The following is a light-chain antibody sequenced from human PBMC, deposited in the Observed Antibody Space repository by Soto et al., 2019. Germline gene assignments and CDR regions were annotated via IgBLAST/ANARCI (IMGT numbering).Light chain of an antibody. Sequence: EIVMTQSPATLSVSPGERATLSCRASQSVNSNLAWYQQKPGQAPRLLIYDASTRATGIPARFSGSGSGTEFTLTIGSLQSEDFAVNFCQQYNNWPLLTFGGGTKVEFK. CDR1: QSVNSN. V-gene: IGKV3-15*01. CDR2: DAS. J-gene: IGKJ4*01. CDR3: QQYNNWPLLT.